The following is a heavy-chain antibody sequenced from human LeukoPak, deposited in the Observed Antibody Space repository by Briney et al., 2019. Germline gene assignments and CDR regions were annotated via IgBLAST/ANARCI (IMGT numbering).Heavy chain of an antibody. CDR3: ARLIVGSSSTGWFDP. V-gene: IGHV5-51*01. CDR1: GYTFTSYW. CDR2: IYPGDSDT. J-gene: IGHJ5*02. D-gene: IGHD6-6*01. Sequence: GESLKISCQSSGYTFTSYWIGWVRQMPGKGLQWMGIIYPGDSDTTYSPSFQGQVTISADKSTSTAYLQWSSLKASDTAIYYCARLIVGSSSTGWFDPWGQGTLVTVSS.